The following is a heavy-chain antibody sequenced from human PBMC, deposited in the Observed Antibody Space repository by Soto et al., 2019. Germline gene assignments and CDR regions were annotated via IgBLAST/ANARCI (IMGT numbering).Heavy chain of an antibody. D-gene: IGHD4-17*01. CDR3: ARDKDFGDYTFDL. V-gene: IGHV3-53*01. Sequence: GGSLRLSCAVSGLDVKAIYMSWLRRAPGKGLEWVAGLYTXXEGYYADFAAGRFTIARHESENTLLLEMIDLKIEDTAIYYCARDKDFGDYTFDLWGQGTLVTVSS. J-gene: IGHJ4*02. CDR2: LYTXXEG. CDR1: GLDVKAIY.